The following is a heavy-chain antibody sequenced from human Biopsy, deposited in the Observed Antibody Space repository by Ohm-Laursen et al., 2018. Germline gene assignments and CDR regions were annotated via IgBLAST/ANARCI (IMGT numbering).Heavy chain of an antibody. V-gene: IGHV1-69*06. CDR1: EGTFSNYG. CDR3: ATKLTGYFHH. J-gene: IGHJ1*01. D-gene: IGHD3-9*01. Sequence: SVKVSCKAPEGTFSNYGVNWVRQAPGQGLEWLGGNIPILGTGNYAQKFQDRVTVAADTFMSTATMELRSLRSDDTAVYYCATKLTGYFHHWGQGTLVIVSS. CDR2: NIPILGTG.